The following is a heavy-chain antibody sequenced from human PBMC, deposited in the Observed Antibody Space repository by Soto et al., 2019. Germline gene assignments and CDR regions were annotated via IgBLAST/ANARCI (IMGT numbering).Heavy chain of an antibody. Sequence: SETLSLTCSVSGGSVTSHHLSWIRQPPGKGLEWMGYINYDGSTNYSPSLKSRVIMSVDTSNSQFSLRLSSVTAADTAVYYCARRYGASFDYWGQGTLVTVS. V-gene: IGHV4-59*08. D-gene: IGHD4-17*01. J-gene: IGHJ4*02. CDR1: GGSVTSHH. CDR3: ARRYGASFDY. CDR2: INYDGST.